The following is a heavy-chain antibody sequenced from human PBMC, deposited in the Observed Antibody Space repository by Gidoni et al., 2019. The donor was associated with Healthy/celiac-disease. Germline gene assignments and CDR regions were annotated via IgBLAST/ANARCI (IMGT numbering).Heavy chain of an antibody. D-gene: IGHD2-21*02. V-gene: IGHV3-33*01. J-gene: IGHJ6*03. CDR2: IWYDGSNK. Sequence: QVQLVESGGGVVQPGRSLRLSCAASGFTFSSYGMHWVRQAPGKGLEWVAVIWYDGSNKYYADSVKGRFTISRDNSKNTLYLQMNSLRAEDTAVYYCARGGDPTFPYPYYYYYYMDVWGKGTTVTVSS. CDR1: GFTFSSYG. CDR3: ARGGDPTFPYPYYYYYYMDV.